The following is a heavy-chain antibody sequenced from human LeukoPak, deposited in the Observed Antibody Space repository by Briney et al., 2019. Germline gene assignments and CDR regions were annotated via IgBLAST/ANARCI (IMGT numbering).Heavy chain of an antibody. V-gene: IGHV1-69*05. D-gene: IGHD5-18*01. J-gene: IGHJ5*02. CDR3: ARDLRGCSYGSPWFDP. CDR2: IIPIFGTA. CDR1: GGTFSSYA. Sequence: ASVKVSCKASGGTFSSYAISWVRQVPGQGLEWMGGIIPIFGTANYAQKFQGRVTITTDESTSTAYMELSSLRSEDTAVYYCARDLRGCSYGSPWFDPWGQGTLVTVSS.